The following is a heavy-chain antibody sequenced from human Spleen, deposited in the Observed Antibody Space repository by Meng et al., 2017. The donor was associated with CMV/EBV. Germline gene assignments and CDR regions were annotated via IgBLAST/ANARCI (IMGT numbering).Heavy chain of an antibody. Sequence: SETLSLTCTVSGASTNDYYWSWIRQPPGKGLEWIGYMYSGGDTKYNPSLEGRVTISLDTSKNEFSLKVTSVTAADTAVYYCARESYYRGFDPWGQGTLVTVSS. CDR3: ARESYYRGFDP. CDR2: MYSGGDT. V-gene: IGHV4-59*01. CDR1: GASTNDYY. J-gene: IGHJ5*02. D-gene: IGHD3-10*01.